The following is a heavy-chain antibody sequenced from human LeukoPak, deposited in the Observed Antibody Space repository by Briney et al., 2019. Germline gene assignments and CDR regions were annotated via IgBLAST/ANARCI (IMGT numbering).Heavy chain of an antibody. CDR1: GFTFSSYA. D-gene: IGHD6-19*01. J-gene: IGHJ4*02. V-gene: IGHV3-23*01. CDR2: ISGSGGST. Sequence: PGGSLRLSCAASGFTFSSYAMSWVRQAPGKGLEWVSAISGSGGSTYYADSVKGRFTISRDNSKNTLYLQMNSLRAEDTAVYYCARDSIYSSGYSDYWGQGTLVTVSS. CDR3: ARDSIYSSGYSDY.